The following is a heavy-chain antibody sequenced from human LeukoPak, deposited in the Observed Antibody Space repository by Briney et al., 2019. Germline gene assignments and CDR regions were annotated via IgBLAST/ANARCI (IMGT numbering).Heavy chain of an antibody. V-gene: IGHV3-23*01. J-gene: IGHJ4*02. CDR2: ISGSGGST. D-gene: IGHD5-12*01. CDR1: GFTFSSYA. CDR3: AKIPLDIVAMGEFDY. Sequence: GGSLRLSCAASGFTFSSYAMSWVRQAPGQGLEWVSAISGSGGSTYYADSVKGRFTISRDNSKNTLYLQMNSLRAEDTAVYYCAKIPLDIVAMGEFDYWGQGTLVTVSS.